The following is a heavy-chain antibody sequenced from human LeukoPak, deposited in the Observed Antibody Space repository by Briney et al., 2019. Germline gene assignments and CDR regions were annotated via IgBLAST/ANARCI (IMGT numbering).Heavy chain of an antibody. J-gene: IGHJ5*02. CDR3: ARDWDDGSGSPSNWFDP. Sequence: ASVKVSCKASGYTFTSYGISWVRQAPGQGLEWMGWISAYNGNTNYAQKLQGRVTMTTDTSTSTAYMELRSLRSDDTAVYYCARDWDDGSGSPSNWFDPWGQGTLVTVSS. D-gene: IGHD3-10*01. CDR2: ISAYNGNT. V-gene: IGHV1-18*01. CDR1: GYTFTSYG.